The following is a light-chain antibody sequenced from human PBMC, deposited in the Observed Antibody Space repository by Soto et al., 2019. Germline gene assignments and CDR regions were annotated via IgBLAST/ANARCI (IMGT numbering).Light chain of an antibody. CDR3: CSYAGSSTWV. CDR2: EVS. J-gene: IGLJ3*02. V-gene: IGLV2-23*02. Sequence: QSVLTQPASVSGSPGQSITISGTGTSSDVGSYNLVSWYQQHPGKAPKLMIYEVSKRPSGISNHFSGSKSGYTASLTISGLQAEDEADYYCCSYAGSSTWVFGGGTKLTVL. CDR1: SSDVGSYNL.